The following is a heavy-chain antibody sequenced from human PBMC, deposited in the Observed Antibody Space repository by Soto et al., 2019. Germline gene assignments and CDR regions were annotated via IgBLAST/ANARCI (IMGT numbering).Heavy chain of an antibody. CDR1: GSTFTSHI. CDR3: AREGDYGGNSDYYFDY. CDR2: ISAYNGNT. Sequence: APVKLSCKASGSTFTSHIISWVRQAPGQGLEWMGWISAYNGNTNYAQKRQGRVTMTTDTSTSTAYMELRSLRSDDTAVYYCAREGDYGGNSDYYFDYWG. J-gene: IGHJ4*01. V-gene: IGHV1-18*01. D-gene: IGHD4-17*01.